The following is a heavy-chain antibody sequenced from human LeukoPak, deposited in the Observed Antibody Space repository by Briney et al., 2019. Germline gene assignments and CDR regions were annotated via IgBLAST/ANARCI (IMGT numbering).Heavy chain of an antibody. CDR2: IYHSGST. J-gene: IGHJ4*02. D-gene: IGHD3-22*01. CDR3: AGGDSSGYPFDY. V-gene: IGHV4-59*04. CDR1: GGSISSYY. Sequence: SETLSLTCTVSGGSISSYYWSWIRQPPGKGLEWIGYIYHSGSTYYNPSLKSRVTISVDRSKNQFSLKLSSVTAADTAVYYCAGGDSSGYPFDYWGQGTLVTVSS.